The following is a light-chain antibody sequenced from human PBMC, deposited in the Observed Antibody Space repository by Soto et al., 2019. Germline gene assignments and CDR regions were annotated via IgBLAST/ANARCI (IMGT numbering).Light chain of an antibody. CDR3: QQRTNWPT. V-gene: IGKV3-11*01. CDR2: EAS. Sequence: EIVLTQSPGTLSLSPGERAALSCRASQSVSSHLAWYQQKPGQAPRLLIYEASDRATGIPARFRGRGSGTDFTLTINSLEPEDFAVYYCQQRTNWPTFGQGTKVDIK. CDR1: QSVSSH. J-gene: IGKJ1*01.